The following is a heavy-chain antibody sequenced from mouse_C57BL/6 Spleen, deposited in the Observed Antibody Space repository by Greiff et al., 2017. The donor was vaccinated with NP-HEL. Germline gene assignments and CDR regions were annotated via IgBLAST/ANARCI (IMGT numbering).Heavy chain of an antibody. V-gene: IGHV2-9*01. CDR1: GFSLTSYG. CDR3: AKHYDYYDWYFDV. J-gene: IGHJ1*03. CDR2: IWGGGST. Sequence: VKLVESGPGLVAPSQTLSITCTVSGFSLTSYGVDWVRQPPGNGLEWLGVIWGGGSTNYTSALMSRLSISKDNSKSQVFLKMISLQTDDTAMYYCAKHYDYYDWYFDVWGTGTTVTVSS. D-gene: IGHD2-4*01.